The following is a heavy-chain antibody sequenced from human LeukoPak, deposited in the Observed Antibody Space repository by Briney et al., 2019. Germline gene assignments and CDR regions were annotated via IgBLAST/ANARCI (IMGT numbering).Heavy chain of an antibody. D-gene: IGHD2-2*01. Sequence: GESLKISCKGLGYSFSTYWNAWVRERPGKGLEWMGSIFLGGSETRYDPSFQGLVTISADTSTRTAYLQWSSLKASDTAMYYCARRQGCSSSSCPPDYWGQGTLVTVSP. CDR1: GYSFSTYW. J-gene: IGHJ4*02. CDR3: ARRQGCSSSSCPPDY. V-gene: IGHV5-51*01. CDR2: IFLGGSET.